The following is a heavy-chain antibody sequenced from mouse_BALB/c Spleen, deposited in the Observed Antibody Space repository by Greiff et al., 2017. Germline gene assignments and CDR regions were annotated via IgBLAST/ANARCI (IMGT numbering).Heavy chain of an antibody. CDR1: GYTFTSYW. D-gene: IGHD1-1*01. Sequence: QSCKASGYTFTSYWMHWVKQRPGQGLEWIGEINPSNGRTNYNEKFKSKATLTVDKSSSTAYMQLSSLTSEDSAVYYCARVTTVGYYFDYWGQGTTLTVSS. J-gene: IGHJ2*01. CDR3: ARVTTVGYYFDY. CDR2: INPSNGRT. V-gene: IGHV1S81*02.